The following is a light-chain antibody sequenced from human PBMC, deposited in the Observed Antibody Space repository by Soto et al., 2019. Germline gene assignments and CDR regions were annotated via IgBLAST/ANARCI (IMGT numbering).Light chain of an antibody. CDR3: SSHAVSNPYV. Sequence: QSALTQPPSASGSPGQSVTISCTGTSSDVGGYNYVSWYQQRPGKAPKLLISGVSKRPSGVPDRFSGSKSGNSASLTVSGLQAEDEADYYCSSHAVSNPYVFGGGTKLTVL. CDR1: SSDVGGYNY. V-gene: IGLV2-8*01. J-gene: IGLJ2*01. CDR2: GVS.